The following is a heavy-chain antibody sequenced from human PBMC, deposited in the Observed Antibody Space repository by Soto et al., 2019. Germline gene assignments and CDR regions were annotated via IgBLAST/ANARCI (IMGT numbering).Heavy chain of an antibody. V-gene: IGHV1-69*01. CDR1: GGTFSSYA. CDR2: SISILVTA. Sequence: QVQLVNSGAEVKKPGTSVQVSCKVSGGTFSSYAISWVRQAPGQGLEWMGESISILVTAMYAQKFQGRVTIIADQFASTAYLELSGMRSDETAVYYCARGGKERFRGSGIDVRGQRTTVNVS. J-gene: IGHJ6*02. CDR3: ARGGKERFRGSGIDV. D-gene: IGHD1-1*01.